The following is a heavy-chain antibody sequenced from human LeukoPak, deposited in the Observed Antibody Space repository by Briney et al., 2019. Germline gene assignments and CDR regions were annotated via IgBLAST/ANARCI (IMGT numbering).Heavy chain of an antibody. J-gene: IGHJ3*02. CDR1: GYTFTSYG. V-gene: IGHV1-18*01. CDR2: ISAYNGNT. CDR3: ARDLSYDSSGYYRNDAFDI. Sequence: GASVKVSCKASGYTFTSYGISWVRQAPGQGLEWMGWISAYNGNTNYAQKLQGRVTMTTDTSTSKDYMELRSLRSDDTAVYYCARDLSYDSSGYYRNDAFDIWGQGTMVTVSS. D-gene: IGHD3-22*01.